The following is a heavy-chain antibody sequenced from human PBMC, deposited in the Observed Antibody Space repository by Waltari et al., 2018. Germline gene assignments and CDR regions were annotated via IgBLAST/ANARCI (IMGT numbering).Heavy chain of an antibody. V-gene: IGHV4-59*01. Sequence: QVQLQESGPGLVKPSQTLSLTCTVSGGSISSYSWRWIRQPPGQGLEWIGYIYYSGSTNYNPSLKSRVTISVDTSKNQFSLKLSSVTAADTAVYYCARFAVPTSSSRGYYYYYMDVWGKGTTVTVSS. CDR1: GGSISSYS. J-gene: IGHJ6*03. CDR3: ARFAVPTSSSRGYYYYYMDV. D-gene: IGHD6-13*01. CDR2: IYYSGST.